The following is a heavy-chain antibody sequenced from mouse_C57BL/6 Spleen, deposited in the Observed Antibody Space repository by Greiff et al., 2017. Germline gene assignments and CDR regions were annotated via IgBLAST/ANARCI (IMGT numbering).Heavy chain of an antibody. CDR3: ARSGYDYSVFDY. D-gene: IGHD2-4*01. CDR1: GYTFTNYW. Sequence: QVQLQQSGAELVRPGTSVTMSCKASGYTFTNYWIGWAKQRPGHGLEWIGEIYPGGGYTKDNEKFKGKATLTADKSASTAYMQFSSLTAEDSAIYYCARSGYDYSVFDYWGQGTTLTVSS. J-gene: IGHJ2*01. CDR2: IYPGGGYT. V-gene: IGHV1-63*01.